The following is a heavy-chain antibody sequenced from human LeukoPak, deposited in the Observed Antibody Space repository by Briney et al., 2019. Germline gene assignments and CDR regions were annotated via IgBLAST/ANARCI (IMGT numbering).Heavy chain of an antibody. D-gene: IGHD1-14*01. CDR1: GFTFDDYA. Sequence: GRSLRLSCAASGFTFDDYAMHWVRQAPGKGLEWVSGISWNSGSIGYADSVKGRFTISGDNVKNSLYLQMNSLRAEDTAVYYCASGKDPGGAFDIWGQGTMVTVSS. V-gene: IGHV3-9*01. J-gene: IGHJ3*02. CDR3: ASGKDPGGAFDI. CDR2: ISWNSGSI.